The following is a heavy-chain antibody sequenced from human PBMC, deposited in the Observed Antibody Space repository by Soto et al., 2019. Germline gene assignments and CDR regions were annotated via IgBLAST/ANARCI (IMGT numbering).Heavy chain of an antibody. CDR2: ISGSGGST. V-gene: IGHV3-23*01. J-gene: IGHJ4*02. CDR1: GFTFSSYA. D-gene: IGHD4-4*01. CDR3: AKAYDNSYRYYCDY. Sequence: EVQLLESGGGLVQPGGSLRLSCAASGFTFSSYAMSWVRQAPGKGMEWVSAISGSGGSTYYADSVKGRFTISRDNSKNTLYLQMNRLRAEDTAVYYCAKAYDNSYRYYCDYWGQGTLVTVSS.